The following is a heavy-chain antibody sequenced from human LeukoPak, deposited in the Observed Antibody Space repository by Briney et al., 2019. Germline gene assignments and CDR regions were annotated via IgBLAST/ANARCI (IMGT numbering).Heavy chain of an antibody. J-gene: IGHJ3*02. D-gene: IGHD3-22*01. V-gene: IGHV1-69*13. CDR2: IIPIFGTA. CDR1: GYTFTSYA. CDR3: ARAKYYYDSSGYSGAFDI. Sequence: SVKVSCKASGYTFTSYAISWVRQAPGQGLEWMGGIIPIFGTANYAQKFQGRVTITADESTSTAYMELSSLRSEDTAVYYCARAKYYYDSSGYSGAFDIRGQGTMVTVSS.